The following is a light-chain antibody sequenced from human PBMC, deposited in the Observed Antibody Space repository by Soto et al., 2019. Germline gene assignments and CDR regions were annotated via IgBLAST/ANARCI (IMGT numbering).Light chain of an antibody. CDR3: QQYNDWPPIT. J-gene: IGKJ5*01. Sequence: EIGLTQSPVILSVSPGETATLSCRASESVTRNLAWYQHMPGQAPRLLVFHASVRATGIPDRFSGSGSGTEFSLTISNLQSEDFAVYFCQQYNDWPPITFGQGTRLEIK. CDR2: HAS. CDR1: ESVTRN. V-gene: IGKV3-15*01.